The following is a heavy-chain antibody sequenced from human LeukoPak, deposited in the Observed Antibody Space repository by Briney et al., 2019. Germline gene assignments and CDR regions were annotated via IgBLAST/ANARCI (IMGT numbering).Heavy chain of an antibody. V-gene: IGHV4-59*08. CDR2: IFYSGTT. CDR3: ARTRPQDHATSYMDV. Sequence: PSETLSLTCNVSGDSISSDYWSCIRKSPEKGLEWIGFIFYSGTTSYNPSLQSRVTISVDTSKNQFSLKLSSVTAADTAVYYCARTRPQDHATSYMDVWGTGTTVTVSS. J-gene: IGHJ6*04. CDR1: GDSISSDY. D-gene: IGHD1-26*01.